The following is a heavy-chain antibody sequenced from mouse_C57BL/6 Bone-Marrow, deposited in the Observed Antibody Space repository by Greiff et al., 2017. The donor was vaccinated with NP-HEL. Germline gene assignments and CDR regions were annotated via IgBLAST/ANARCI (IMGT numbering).Heavy chain of an antibody. CDR2: IWSGGST. J-gene: IGHJ4*01. V-gene: IGHV2-2*01. D-gene: IGHD1-1*01. CDR3: ARRQFITTVDYAMDY. CDR1: GFSLTSYG. Sequence: VQGVESGPGLVQPSQSLSIPCTVSGFSLTSYGVHWVRQSPGKGLEWLGVIWSGGSTDYNAAFISRLSISKDNSKSQVFFKMNSLQADDTAIYYCARRQFITTVDYAMDYWGQGTSVTVSS.